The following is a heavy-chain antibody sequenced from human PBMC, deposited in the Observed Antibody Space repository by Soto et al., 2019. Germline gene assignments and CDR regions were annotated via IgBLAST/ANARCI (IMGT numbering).Heavy chain of an antibody. CDR2: IYYSWST. D-gene: IGHD5-12*01. CDR3: ARARLRAVYAFDI. CDR1: GGSVSSGAYY. Sequence: QVQLQESDAGLVKASQTLSLTCTVSGGSVSSGAYYWTWIRQRPGKGLEWIGYIYYSWSTYYSPSLKSRLSISLETSKNMLSLRLSSATAADTAMDCCARARLRAVYAFDIWGQGTMVTVSS. J-gene: IGHJ3*02. V-gene: IGHV4-31*03.